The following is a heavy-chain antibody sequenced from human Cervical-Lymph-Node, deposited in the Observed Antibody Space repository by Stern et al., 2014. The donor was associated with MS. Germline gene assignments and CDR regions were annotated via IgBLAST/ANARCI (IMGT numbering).Heavy chain of an antibody. J-gene: IGHJ4*02. CDR1: GFSFRSSGMY. V-gene: IGHV2-70*15. Sequence: QVTLKESGPALVKPTQTLTPTCTFSGFSFRSSGMYVSWIRQPPGKALEWLARIDWDDDKYYSTSLKTRLTISKDTSKNQVVLTLTNLDPADTATYYCARVGGAHHPYYFDYWGQGTLVTVSS. CDR2: IDWDDDK. D-gene: IGHD4-17*01. CDR3: ARVGGAHHPYYFDY.